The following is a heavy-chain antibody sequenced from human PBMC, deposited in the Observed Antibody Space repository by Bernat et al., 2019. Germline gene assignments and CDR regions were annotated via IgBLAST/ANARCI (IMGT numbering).Heavy chain of an antibody. V-gene: IGHV3-48*03. CDR2: ISGSGSTM. CDR1: GFTFSSFE. CDR3: AREGGVVLASPVYAFDV. D-gene: IGHD2-8*02. Sequence: EEQLVESGGGLVQPGGSLRLPCAASGFTFSSFEMNWVRQAPGKGLEWVSYISGSGSTMYADSVKGRFTISRDNAENSLYLHMNSLRAEDTAVYYCAREGGVVLASPVYAFDVWGQGTMVTVSS. J-gene: IGHJ3*01.